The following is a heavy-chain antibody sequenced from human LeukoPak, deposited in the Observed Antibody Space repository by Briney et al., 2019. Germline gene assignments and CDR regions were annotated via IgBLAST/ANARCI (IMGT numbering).Heavy chain of an antibody. CDR3: AREWYYCSSTSCYFYYGMDV. J-gene: IGHJ6*04. CDR1: GGSISSSNW. CDR2: IYHSGST. Sequence: SETLSLTCAVSGGSISSSNWWSWVRQPPGKGLEWIGEIYHSGSTNYNPSLKSRVTISVDKSKNQFSPKLSSVTAADTAVYYCAREWYYCSSTSCYFYYGMDVWGKGTTVTVSS. V-gene: IGHV4-4*02. D-gene: IGHD2-2*01.